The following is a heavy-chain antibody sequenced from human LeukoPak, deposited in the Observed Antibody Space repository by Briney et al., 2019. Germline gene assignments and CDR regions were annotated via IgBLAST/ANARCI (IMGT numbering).Heavy chain of an antibody. V-gene: IGHV1-18*01. D-gene: IGHD1-1*01. J-gene: IGHJ6*02. CDR3: ARKCRTVQLERRYYYGMDV. CDR1: GYTFTSYG. CDR2: ISAYNGNT. Sequence: GASVKVSCKASGYTFTSYGISWVRQAPGQGLEWMGWISAYNGNTNYAQKLQGRVTMTTDTSTSTAYMELRSLRSDDTAVYYCARKCRTVQLERRYYYGMDVWGQGTTVTVSS.